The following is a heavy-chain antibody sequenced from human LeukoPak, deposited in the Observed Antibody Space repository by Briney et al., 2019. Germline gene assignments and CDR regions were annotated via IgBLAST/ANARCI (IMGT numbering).Heavy chain of an antibody. CDR2: ITGSTYST. Sequence: PGGSLRLSCAASGFIFSSYGMSWVRQAPGEGLEGISSITGSTYSTYYADSVRGRFTIPRDNSKNTLYLQMNSLRVEDTAVYFCAKDQLNRFCSAGDCSITHDYWGQGTLVTVSS. CDR3: AKDQLNRFCSAGDCSITHDY. D-gene: IGHD2-15*01. J-gene: IGHJ4*02. CDR1: GFIFSSYG. V-gene: IGHV3-23*01.